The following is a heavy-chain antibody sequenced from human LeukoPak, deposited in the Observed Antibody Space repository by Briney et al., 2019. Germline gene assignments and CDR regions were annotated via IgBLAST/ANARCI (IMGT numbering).Heavy chain of an antibody. CDR3: ARGYCSSTSCYDY. D-gene: IGHD2-2*01. CDR2: INHSGST. CDR1: GGSFSGYY. Sequence: SETLSLTCAVYGGSFSGYYWNWIRQSPGKGLEWIGEINHSGSTNYNPSLKSRVTISVDTSKNQFSLKLSSVTAADTAVYYCARGYCSSTSCYDYWGQGTLVTVSS. J-gene: IGHJ4*02. V-gene: IGHV4-34*01.